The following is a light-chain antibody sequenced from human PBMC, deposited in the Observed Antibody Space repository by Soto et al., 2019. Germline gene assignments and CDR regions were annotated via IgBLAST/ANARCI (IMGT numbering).Light chain of an antibody. J-gene: IGKJ2*01. CDR2: DAS. V-gene: IGKV3-11*01. CDR3: QQRFNWPRFT. CDR1: QSVSSY. Sequence: EIVLTQSPASLSLSPGERATLSCRASQSVSSYLAWYQQKPRQAPRLLIYDASNSATGIPARFSGGGSGTDVTLTISSLEPEDFAVYYCQQRFNWPRFTFGQGTKLEIK.